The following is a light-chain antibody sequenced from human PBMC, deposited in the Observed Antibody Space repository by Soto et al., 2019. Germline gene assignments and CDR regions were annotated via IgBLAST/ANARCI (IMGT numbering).Light chain of an antibody. CDR2: AAS. Sequence: PGERATLSCRASQSISSTYLAWYQQKPGQAPRPLISAASNRATGTPDRFSGSGSGTDFTLTISRLEPEDFVVYYCQQYGSSRWTFGQGTKVEVK. J-gene: IGKJ1*01. CDR3: QQYGSSRWT. V-gene: IGKV3-20*01. CDR1: QSISSTY.